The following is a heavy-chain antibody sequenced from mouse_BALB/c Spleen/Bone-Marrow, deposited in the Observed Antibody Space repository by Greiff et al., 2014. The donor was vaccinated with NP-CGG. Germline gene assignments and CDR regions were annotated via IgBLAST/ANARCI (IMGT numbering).Heavy chain of an antibody. CDR1: GYTFISYA. V-gene: IGHV1-14*01. J-gene: IGHJ2*01. CDR3: AREVVATDYFDY. CDR2: INPYNDGT. D-gene: IGHD1-1*01. Sequence: EVQGVESGPELVKPGASVKMSCKASGYTFISYAMHWVKQKPGQGLEWIGYINPYNDGTKYNERFKGKATLTSDKSSSTAYMELSSLTSEDSAVYYCAREVVATDYFDYWGQGTTLTVSS.